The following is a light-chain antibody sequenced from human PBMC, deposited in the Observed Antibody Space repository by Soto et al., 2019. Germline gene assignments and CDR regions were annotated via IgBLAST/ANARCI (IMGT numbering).Light chain of an antibody. V-gene: IGKV3-20*01. J-gene: IGKJ1*01. CDR1: QSVSSSY. CDR3: QQFGSSPWT. Sequence: EIVLTQSPGTLSLSPEERATLSCRASQSVSSSYLAWYQQKPGQAPRLLIYGASSGATGIPDRFSGSGSGTDFTLTISRLEPEDIAVYYCQQFGSSPWTLGQGTKVEIK. CDR2: GAS.